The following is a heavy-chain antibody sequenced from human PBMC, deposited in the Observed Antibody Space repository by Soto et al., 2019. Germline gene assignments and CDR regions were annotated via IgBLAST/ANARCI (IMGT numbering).Heavy chain of an antibody. V-gene: IGHV3-23*01. J-gene: IGHJ6*02. D-gene: IGHD3-10*01. CDR1: GFTFSNYA. Sequence: EVQLLESGGGLVQPGGSLRLSCAASGFTFSNYAMSWVRQAPGKGLEWVSSIRGSGGSTQYADSVKGRFTISRDNSKNTXYXXMNSRRSEDTAVYYCAKERTYYYGSGNYHHYGMDVWGQGTTVTVSS. CDR2: IRGSGGST. CDR3: AKERTYYYGSGNYHHYGMDV.